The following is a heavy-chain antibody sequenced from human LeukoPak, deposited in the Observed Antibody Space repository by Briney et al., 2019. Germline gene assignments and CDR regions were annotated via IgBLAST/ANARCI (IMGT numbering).Heavy chain of an antibody. J-gene: IGHJ5*02. Sequence: GGSLRLSCAASGFTFSSYSMNWVRQAPGKGLEWVSSISSSSSYMYYADSVKGRFTISRDNAKNSLYLQMNSLRAEDTAVYYCARAPGSGWFDPWGQGTLVTVSS. D-gene: IGHD3-10*01. CDR3: ARAPGSGWFDP. CDR2: ISSSSSYM. CDR1: GFTFSSYS. V-gene: IGHV3-21*01.